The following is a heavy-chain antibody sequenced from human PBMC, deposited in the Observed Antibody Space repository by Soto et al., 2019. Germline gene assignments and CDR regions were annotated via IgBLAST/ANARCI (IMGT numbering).Heavy chain of an antibody. J-gene: IGHJ3*02. V-gene: IGHV1-69*08. D-gene: IGHD2-15*01. CDR2: IIPILGIA. CDR3: ARDGYCSGGSCYFDAFDI. CDR1: GGTFSSYT. Sequence: QVQLVQSGAEVKKPGSSVKVSCKASGGTFSSYTISWVRQAPGQGLEWMGRIIPILGIANYAQKFQGRVTITAEKSTSTAYMELSSLRSEDTAVYYCARDGYCSGGSCYFDAFDIWGQGTMVTVSS.